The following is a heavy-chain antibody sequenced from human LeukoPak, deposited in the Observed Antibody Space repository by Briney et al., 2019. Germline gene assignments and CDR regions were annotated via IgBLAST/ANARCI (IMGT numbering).Heavy chain of an antibody. CDR2: IRYDGSNK. V-gene: IGHV3-30*02. CDR3: ARDWTSTGDWDYYYYMDV. D-gene: IGHD7-27*01. J-gene: IGHJ6*03. CDR1: GFTFSNYG. Sequence: GGSLRLSCAASGFTFSNYGMHWVRQAPGKGLEWVAFIRYDGSNKYYADSVKGRFTISRDTAKNSLYLQMNSLRAEDTALYYCARDWTSTGDWDYYYYMDVWGKGTTVTVSS.